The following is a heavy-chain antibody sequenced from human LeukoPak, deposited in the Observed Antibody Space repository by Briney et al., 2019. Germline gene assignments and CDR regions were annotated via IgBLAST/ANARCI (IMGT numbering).Heavy chain of an antibody. Sequence: GGSLRLSCAASGFTFSSYAMSWVRQAPGKGLKWVSTINDNGDGTYYADSVKGRFTISRDNSKNTLYLQMNSLRAEDTAVYYCAKDQRPRGYAFDIWGQGTMVTVSS. CDR3: AKDQRPRGYAFDI. D-gene: IGHD1-1*01. CDR1: GFTFSSYA. J-gene: IGHJ3*02. V-gene: IGHV3-23*01. CDR2: INDNGDGT.